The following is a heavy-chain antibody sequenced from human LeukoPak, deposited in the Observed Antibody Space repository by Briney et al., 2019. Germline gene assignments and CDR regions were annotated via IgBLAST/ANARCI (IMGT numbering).Heavy chain of an antibody. J-gene: IGHJ3*02. D-gene: IGHD3-22*01. CDR1: GFTFSSYA. V-gene: IGHV3-53*01. Sequence: PGGSLRLSCAASGFTFSSYAMSWVRQAPGKGLEWVSVTYTGGNSYYAGSVQGRFIISRDISRNTLYLQMNNLRAEDSALYYCARGGRGSAAVVAPRSFDIWSQGTMVTVSS. CDR3: ARGGRGSAAVVAPRSFDI. CDR2: TYTGGNS.